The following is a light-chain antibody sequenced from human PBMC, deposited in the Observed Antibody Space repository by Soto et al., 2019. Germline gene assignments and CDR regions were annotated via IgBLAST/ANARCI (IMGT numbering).Light chain of an antibody. V-gene: IGKV1-16*01. J-gene: IGKJ5*01. CDR1: QDIRNY. CDR3: QQFNSYPMT. Sequence: DIQMTQSPSSLSASVGDRVTITCRASQDIRNYVAWFQQKPGKAPKSLIYAASNLHSGVPSRFSGSGSGTEFTLTISGLQPEDFGTYYCQQFNSYPMTFGQGTRLEIK. CDR2: AAS.